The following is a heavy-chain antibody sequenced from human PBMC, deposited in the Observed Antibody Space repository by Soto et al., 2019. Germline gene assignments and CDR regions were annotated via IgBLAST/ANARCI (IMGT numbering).Heavy chain of an antibody. Sequence: ASVKVSCKASGYTFTSYYMDWVRQAPGQGLEWMGIINPSGGSTSYAQKFQGRVTMTRDTSTSTVYMELSSLRSEDTAVYYFARDRTSAVTILYYWGQGTLVTVSS. CDR1: GYTFTSYY. CDR2: INPSGGST. CDR3: ARDRTSAVTILYY. J-gene: IGHJ4*02. D-gene: IGHD4-17*01. V-gene: IGHV1-46*03.